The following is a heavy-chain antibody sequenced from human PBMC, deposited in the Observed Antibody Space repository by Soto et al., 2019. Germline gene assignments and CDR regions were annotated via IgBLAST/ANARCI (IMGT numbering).Heavy chain of an antibody. CDR2: MNPNSGNT. CDR1: GYTFTSYD. J-gene: IGHJ6*02. D-gene: IGHD6-13*01. Sequence: ASVKVSCKASGYTFTSYDINWVRQATGQGLEWMGWMNPNSGNTGYAQKFQGRVTMTRNTSISTAYMELSSLRSEDTAVYYCARGLAAAGTYYYYGMDVWGQGTTVTVSS. V-gene: IGHV1-8*01. CDR3: ARGLAAAGTYYYYGMDV.